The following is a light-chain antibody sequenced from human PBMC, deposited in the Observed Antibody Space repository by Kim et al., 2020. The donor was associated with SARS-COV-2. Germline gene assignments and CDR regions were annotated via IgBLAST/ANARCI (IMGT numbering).Light chain of an antibody. Sequence: RATINCKASQSVLYSANNQNYLAWYQQKPGQLPKLLIYWASTRVYGVPDRFSGSGSGTDFTLTISSLQAEDVAVYYCQQYYSTPYTFGQGTKLEI. V-gene: IGKV4-1*01. CDR3: QQYYSTPYT. CDR1: QSVLYSANNQNY. J-gene: IGKJ2*01. CDR2: WAS.